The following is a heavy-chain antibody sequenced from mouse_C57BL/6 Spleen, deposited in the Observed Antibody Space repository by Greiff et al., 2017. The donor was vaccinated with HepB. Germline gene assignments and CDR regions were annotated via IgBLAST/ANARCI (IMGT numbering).Heavy chain of an antibody. V-gene: IGHV6-3*01. CDR2: IRLKSDNYAT. CDR3: TGEQGGFDY. CDR1: GFTFSNYW. J-gene: IGHJ2*01. Sequence: EVMLVESGGGLVQPGGSMKLSCVASGFTFSNYWMNWVRQSPEKGLEWVAQIRLKSDNYATHYAESVKGRFTISRDDSKSSVYLQMNNLRAEDTGIYYCTGEQGGFDYWGQGTTLTVSS.